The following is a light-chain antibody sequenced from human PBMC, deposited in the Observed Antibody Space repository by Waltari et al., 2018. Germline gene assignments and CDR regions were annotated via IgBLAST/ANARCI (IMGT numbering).Light chain of an antibody. CDR1: SSNIGAGYD. Sequence: SVLTQPPSVSGAPGQRVPISCTGRSSNIGAGYDVHWYQQLPGTAPKLLIYGNSNRPSGVPDRFSGSKSGTSASLAITGLQAEDEADYYCQSYDSSLSGGVFGGGTKLTVL. J-gene: IGLJ2*01. V-gene: IGLV1-40*01. CDR2: GNS. CDR3: QSYDSSLSGGV.